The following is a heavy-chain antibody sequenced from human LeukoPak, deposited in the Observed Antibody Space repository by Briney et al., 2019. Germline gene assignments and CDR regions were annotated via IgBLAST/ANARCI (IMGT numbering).Heavy chain of an antibody. CDR2: IYYSGST. V-gene: IGHV4-39*01. Sequence: SETLSLTCTVSGGSISSSSYYWGWIRQPPGKRLEWIGSIYYSGSTYYNPSLKSRVTISVDTSKNQFYLKLSSVTAADTAVYYCARHRAIFGVVIPPFHYWGQGTLVTVSS. CDR1: GGSISSSSYY. J-gene: IGHJ4*02. CDR3: ARHRAIFGVVIPPFHY. D-gene: IGHD3-3*01.